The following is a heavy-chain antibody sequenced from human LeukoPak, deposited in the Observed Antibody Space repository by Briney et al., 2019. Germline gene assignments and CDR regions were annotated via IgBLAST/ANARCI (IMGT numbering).Heavy chain of an antibody. J-gene: IGHJ6*03. CDR3: ARLTIVVVPAAIRYRGDDYYYYMDV. CDR2: IYPGDSDT. CDR1: GYSFTSYW. Sequence: GESLKISCKGSGYSFTSYWIGWVRQMPGKGLEWMGIIYPGDSDTRYSPSFQGQVTISADKSISTAYLQWSSLKASDTAMYYCARLTIVVVPAAIRYRGDDYYYYMDVWGKGTTVTVSS. V-gene: IGHV5-51*01. D-gene: IGHD2-2*01.